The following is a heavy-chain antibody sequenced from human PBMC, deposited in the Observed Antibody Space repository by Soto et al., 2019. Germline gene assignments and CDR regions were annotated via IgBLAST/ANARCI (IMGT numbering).Heavy chain of an antibody. D-gene: IGHD3-3*01. V-gene: IGHV5-51*01. CDR2: IYPGDSDT. CDR3: ARHVFSPWSYYYYYGMDV. J-gene: IGHJ6*02. Sequence: PGESLKISCKGSGYSFTSYCIGWVRPMPGKGLEWMGIIYPGDSDTRYSPSFQGQVTISADKSISTAYLQWSSLKASDTAMYYCARHVFSPWSYYYYYGMDVWGQGTTVTVSS. CDR1: GYSFTSYC.